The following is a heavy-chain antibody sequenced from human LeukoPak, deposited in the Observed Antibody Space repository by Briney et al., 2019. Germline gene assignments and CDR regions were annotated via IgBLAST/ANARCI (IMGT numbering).Heavy chain of an antibody. CDR1: GYTFTNYG. Sequence: ASVKVSCKISGYTFTNYGISWVRQAPGQGLEWMEWISTYDGNTDFVQKFQGRLIMTKDTVTNTTYMELTGLRSDDTAVYYCARDLLDFWSAPAYLDYWGQGTLVTVSS. CDR2: ISTYDGNT. J-gene: IGHJ4*02. V-gene: IGHV1-18*01. D-gene: IGHD3-3*01. CDR3: ARDLLDFWSAPAYLDY.